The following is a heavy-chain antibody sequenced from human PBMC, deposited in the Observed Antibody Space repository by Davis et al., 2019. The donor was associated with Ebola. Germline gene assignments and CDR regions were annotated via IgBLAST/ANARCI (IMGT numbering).Heavy chain of an antibody. CDR3: ARGTSSSGWSPWDY. CDR1: GFTFSSYS. V-gene: IGHV3-48*04. CDR2: ISSSSNTI. D-gene: IGHD6-19*01. Sequence: GGSLRLSCAASGFTFSSYSMNWVRQAPGKGLEWVSYISSSSNTIYYADSVKGRFTISRDNAKNSLYLQMNSLRGEDTAVYRCARGTSSSGWSPWDYWGQGTLVTVSS. J-gene: IGHJ4*02.